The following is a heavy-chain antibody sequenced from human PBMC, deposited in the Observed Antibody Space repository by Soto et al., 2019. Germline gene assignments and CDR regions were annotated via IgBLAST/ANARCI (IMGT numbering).Heavy chain of an antibody. J-gene: IGHJ4*02. V-gene: IGHV4-39*01. CDR2: VYYRGRS. Sequence: XETLWLTCTVSGGSVSNSNDYWGWIRQSPGQGLEWIGSVYYRGRSYSKSSVKSRVTISVDTSKNQFSLNLNSVTAADTAVYYSVSQRTSVLTQAYFDYWGPGALVTVSS. D-gene: IGHD2-8*01. CDR1: GGSVSNSNDY. CDR3: VSQRTSVLTQAYFDY.